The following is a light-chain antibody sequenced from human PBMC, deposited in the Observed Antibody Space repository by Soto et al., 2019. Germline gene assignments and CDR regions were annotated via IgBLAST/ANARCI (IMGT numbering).Light chain of an antibody. Sequence: IQLTQSPSSLSASVGDRVTITSRASQGISSYLAWYQQKPGKAPKLLIYKASTLKSGVPSRFSGSGSGTEFTLTISSLQPDDFATYYCQHYNSYSEAFGQGTKVDIK. CDR1: QGISSY. J-gene: IGKJ1*01. CDR2: KAS. V-gene: IGKV1-5*03. CDR3: QHYNSYSEA.